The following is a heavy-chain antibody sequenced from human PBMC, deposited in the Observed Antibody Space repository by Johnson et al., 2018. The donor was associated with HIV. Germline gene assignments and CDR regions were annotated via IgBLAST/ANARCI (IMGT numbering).Heavy chain of an antibody. CDR1: GFTFSSYA. CDR2: ISGSGGST. D-gene: IGHD6-13*01. J-gene: IGHJ3*02. V-gene: IGHV3-23*04. Sequence: VQLVESGGGVVRPGGSLRLSCAASGFTFSSYAMSWVRQAPGKGLEWVSAISGSGGSTYYADSVKGRFTISRDNSKNTLYLQMNRLRAEDTAVYYCAKDHWVVGSWQAFDIWGQGTMVTVSS. CDR3: AKDHWVVGSWQAFDI.